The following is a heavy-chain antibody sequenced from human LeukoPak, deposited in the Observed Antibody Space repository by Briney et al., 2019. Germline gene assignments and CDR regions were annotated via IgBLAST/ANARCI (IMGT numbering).Heavy chain of an antibody. V-gene: IGHV1-3*01. J-gene: IGHJ4*02. CDR1: GYTFTSFA. CDR2: INAGNGNT. D-gene: IGHD6-19*01. CDR3: ARSIVYSSDSDGGYYFDY. Sequence: WASVNVSCKASGYTFTSFAIHWVRQAPGQRLEWMGWINAGNGNTKFSQHFQGRVSITRGTSASTAYMELSYLRSEDTALYFCARSIVYSSDSDGGYYFDYWGQGTLVTVSS.